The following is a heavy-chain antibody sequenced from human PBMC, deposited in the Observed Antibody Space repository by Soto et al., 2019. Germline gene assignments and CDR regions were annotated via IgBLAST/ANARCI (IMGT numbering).Heavy chain of an antibody. J-gene: IGHJ6*02. Sequence: ASVKVSCKASGGKFSTYAINWVRQAPGQGLEWLGGIITFFSAAMYAQKFQDRVTTTADEFTTTAYMELSSLRSDDTAVYYCARGGKERFRGSGMDVWGQGTTVTVSS. CDR3: ARGGKERFRGSGMDV. D-gene: IGHD1-1*01. CDR1: GGKFSTYA. V-gene: IGHV1-69*13. CDR2: IITFFSAA.